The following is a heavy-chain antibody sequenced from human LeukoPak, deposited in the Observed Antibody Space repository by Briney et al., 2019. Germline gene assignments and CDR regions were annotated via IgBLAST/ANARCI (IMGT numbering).Heavy chain of an antibody. Sequence: GGSLRLSCAACGFTFSSYAMHLVRQAPGKGLEWVAVISYDGSNKYYADSVKGRFTITRDNSKNTLYLQMNSLRAEDTAVYYCARTLQQLVLSYYYYGMDVWGQGTTVTVSS. D-gene: IGHD6-6*01. CDR2: ISYDGSNK. CDR3: ARTLQQLVLSYYYYGMDV. J-gene: IGHJ6*02. V-gene: IGHV3-30-3*01. CDR1: GFTFSSYA.